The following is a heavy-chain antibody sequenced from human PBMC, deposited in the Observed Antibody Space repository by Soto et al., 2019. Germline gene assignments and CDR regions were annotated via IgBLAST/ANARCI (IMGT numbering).Heavy chain of an antibody. J-gene: IGHJ4*02. CDR3: AEAKDIVVVPAAN. V-gene: IGHV3-30-3*01. Sequence: GGSLRLSCSASGFTFSIYAMHWVRQAPGKGLEWVAVISYDGSNKYYADSVKGRFTISRDNSKNTLYLQMNSLRAEDTAVYYCAEAKDIVVVPAANWGQGTLVTVSS. CDR2: ISYDGSNK. CDR1: GFTFSIYA. D-gene: IGHD2-2*01.